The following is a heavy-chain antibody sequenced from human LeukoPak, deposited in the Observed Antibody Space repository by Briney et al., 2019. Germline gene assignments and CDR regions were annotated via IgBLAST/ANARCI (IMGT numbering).Heavy chain of an antibody. CDR3: VRIDYGDFTQAFDI. J-gene: IGHJ3*02. D-gene: IGHD4-17*01. CDR1: GLTFSSYE. CDR2: ISNTDNNI. Sequence: GGSLRLSCAASGLTFSSYEMNWVRQAPGKRLEWLSYISNTDNNIHYADSVKGRFTISRDNAKNPLYLQMNSLRAEDTAVYYCVRIDYGDFTQAFDIWGQGTMVTVSS. V-gene: IGHV3-48*03.